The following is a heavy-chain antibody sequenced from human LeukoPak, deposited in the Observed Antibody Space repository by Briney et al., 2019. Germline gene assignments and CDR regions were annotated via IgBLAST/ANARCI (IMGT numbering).Heavy chain of an antibody. J-gene: IGHJ4*02. CDR2: ISGSGGST. V-gene: IGHV3-23*01. D-gene: IGHD3-9*01. CDR1: GFTFSSYA. CDR3: ANPPYYEILKSPPPPPQFDY. Sequence: GGSLRLSCAASGFTFSSYAMSWVRQAPGKGLEWVSAISGSGGSTYYADSVKGRFTISRDNSKNTLYLQMNSLRAEDTAVYYFANPPYYEILKSPPPPPQFDYWGQGTLVTVSS.